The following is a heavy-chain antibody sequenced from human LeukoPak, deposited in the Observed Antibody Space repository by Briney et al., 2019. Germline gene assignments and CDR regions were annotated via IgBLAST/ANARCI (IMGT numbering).Heavy chain of an antibody. J-gene: IGHJ6*02. CDR1: GFTFDDYA. D-gene: IGHD3-3*01. CDR3: AKDQGDDFEPQTYYYYGMDV. V-gene: IGHV3-9*01. Sequence: GRSLRLSCAASGFTFDDYAMHWVRQAPGKGLEWVSGISWNSGSIGYADSVKGRFTISRDNAKNSLYLQMNSLRAEDTALYYCAKDQGDDFEPQTYYYYGMDVWRQGTTVTVSS. CDR2: ISWNSGSI.